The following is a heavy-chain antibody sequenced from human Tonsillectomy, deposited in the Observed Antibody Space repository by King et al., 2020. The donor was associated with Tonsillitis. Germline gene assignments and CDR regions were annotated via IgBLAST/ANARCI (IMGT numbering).Heavy chain of an antibody. J-gene: IGHJ2*01. D-gene: IGHD5-12*01. Sequence: VQLVESGGGLVKPGGSLRLSCAASGFTFSDYYMSWIRQAPGKGLDGGSYMSRSSSYTNYADSVRGRFTTSRENAKNSLYLQMNSLRAEDTAVYYCARDRSYVDIVGPDFDLWGRGTLVTVSS. CDR2: MSRSSSYT. CDR3: ARDRSYVDIVGPDFDL. V-gene: IGHV3-11*05. CDR1: GFTFSDYY.